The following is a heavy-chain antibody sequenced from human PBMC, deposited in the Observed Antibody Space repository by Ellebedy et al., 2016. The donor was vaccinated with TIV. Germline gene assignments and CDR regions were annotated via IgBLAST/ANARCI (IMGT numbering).Heavy chain of an antibody. CDR1: GASISSSNW. D-gene: IGHD2-2*01. V-gene: IGHV4-4*02. J-gene: IGHJ5*02. CDR3: ARQRTTLGDWFDP. Sequence: MPGGSLRLSCAVSGASISSSNWWIWVRQPPGKGLEWIGEIYHSGSTNYNPSLKSRVTISVDKSKNQFSLKLSSVTAADTAVYYCARQRTTLGDWFDPWGQGTLVTVSS. CDR2: IYHSGST.